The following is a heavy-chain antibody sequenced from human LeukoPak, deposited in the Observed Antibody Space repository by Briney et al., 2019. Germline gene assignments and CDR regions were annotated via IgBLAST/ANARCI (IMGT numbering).Heavy chain of an antibody. CDR2: INPNRGGT. J-gene: IGHJ4*02. Sequence: GASVKVSCKASGYTFTGYYMHWVRQAPGQGLEWMGRINPNRGGTNYAQKFQGRVTMTRDTSISTAYMELSRLRSDDTAVYYCARDVAGSRSSRWGQGTLVTVSS. CDR1: GYTFTGYY. CDR3: ARDVAGSRSSR. V-gene: IGHV1-2*06. D-gene: IGHD6-19*01.